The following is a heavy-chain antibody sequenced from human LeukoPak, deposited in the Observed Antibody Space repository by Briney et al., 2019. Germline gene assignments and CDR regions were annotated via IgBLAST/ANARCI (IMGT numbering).Heavy chain of an antibody. Sequence: GRSLRLSCAAAGFTVDDSAMPWVRHSPGKGLGWVSGISWDSGNIVYADSVKGRFVISRDNAKNSLYLQMDSLRPEDTAFYFCAKDLSPNWNDGFLYWGQGTLVTVSS. D-gene: IGHD1-1*01. CDR3: AKDLSPNWNDGFLY. CDR1: GFTVDDSA. CDR2: ISWDSGNI. V-gene: IGHV3-9*01. J-gene: IGHJ4*02.